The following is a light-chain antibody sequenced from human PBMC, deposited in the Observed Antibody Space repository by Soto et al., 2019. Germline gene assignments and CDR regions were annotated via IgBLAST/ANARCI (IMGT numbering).Light chain of an antibody. Sequence: EIVLTQSPATLSLSPGERATLSCRASQSVSSYLAWYQQKPGQAPRLLIYDASNMATGIPARFSASGSGTDFTLTISSLEPEDFAVYYCQQRSNWPPVWTFGQGTKVEIK. CDR3: QQRSNWPPVWT. CDR2: DAS. V-gene: IGKV3-11*01. J-gene: IGKJ1*01. CDR1: QSVSSY.